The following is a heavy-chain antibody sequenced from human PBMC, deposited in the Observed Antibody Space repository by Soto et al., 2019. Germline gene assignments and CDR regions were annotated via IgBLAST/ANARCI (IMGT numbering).Heavy chain of an antibody. J-gene: IGHJ4*02. CDR2: ISSNGGST. CDR3: VKDKMIGGSSGYFAY. Sequence: PGGSLRLSCAASGFTFSSYGMHWVRQAPGKGLEYVSAISSNGGSTYYADSVKGRFTISRDNSKNTLNLQMSSLRAEDTAVYYCVKDKMIGGSSGYFAYWGQRTLVTGSS. CDR1: GFTFSSYG. D-gene: IGHD3-22*01. V-gene: IGHV3-64D*06.